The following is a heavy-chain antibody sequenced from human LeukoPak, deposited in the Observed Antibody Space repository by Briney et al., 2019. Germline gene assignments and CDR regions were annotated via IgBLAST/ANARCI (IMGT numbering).Heavy chain of an antibody. V-gene: IGHV3-7*03. CDR1: EFIFRDYG. CDR2: IKQGGREE. J-gene: IGHJ5*01. Sequence: PGGSLRLSCGASEFIFRDYGMSWVRQAPGKGLEWGANIKQGGREEEYVGSVKGRFAISRDDAKSTLYLQMDSLRAHDTAGYYCARDNGGWFDSWGRGTLVTVSS. CDR3: ARDNGGWFDS. D-gene: IGHD3-10*01.